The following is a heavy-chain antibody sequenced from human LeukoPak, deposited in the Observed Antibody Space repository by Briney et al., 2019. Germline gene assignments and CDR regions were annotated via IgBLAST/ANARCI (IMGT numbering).Heavy chain of an antibody. Sequence: SETLSLTCAVYGGSFSGYYWSWIRQPPGKGLEWIGEINHSGGTNYNPSLKSRVTISVDTSKNQFSLMLSSVTAADTALYYCARGTVLMVYAFDYWGQGTLVTVSS. J-gene: IGHJ4*02. D-gene: IGHD2-8*01. V-gene: IGHV4-34*01. CDR2: INHSGGT. CDR1: GGSFSGYY. CDR3: ARGTVLMVYAFDY.